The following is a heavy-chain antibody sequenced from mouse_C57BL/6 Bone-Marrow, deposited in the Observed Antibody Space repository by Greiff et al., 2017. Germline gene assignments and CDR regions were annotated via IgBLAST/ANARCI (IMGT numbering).Heavy chain of an antibody. CDR3: TTEGSSYYYAMDY. Sequence: EVQLQQSGAELVRPGASVKLSCTASGFNIKDDYMHWVKQRPEQGLEWIGWIDPENVDTEYASKFQGKATITADTSSNTAYLHLSSLTSEYTAVYYCTTEGSSYYYAMDYWGQGTSVTVSS. CDR2: IDPENVDT. J-gene: IGHJ4*01. CDR1: GFNIKDDY. D-gene: IGHD1-1*01. V-gene: IGHV14-4*01.